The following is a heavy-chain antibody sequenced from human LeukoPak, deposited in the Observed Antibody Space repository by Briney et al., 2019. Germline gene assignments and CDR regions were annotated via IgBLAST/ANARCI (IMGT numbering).Heavy chain of an antibody. V-gene: IGHV1-18*01. CDR1: GYTFTSYG. CDR2: ISAYNGNT. J-gene: IGHJ4*02. CDR3: AGVGGIAAARSHTYFDY. D-gene: IGHD6-13*01. Sequence: ASVKVSCKASGYTFTSYGISWVRQAPGQGLEWMGWISAYNGNTNYAQKLQGRVTMTTDTSTSTAYMELRSLRSDDTAVYYCAGVGGIAAARSHTYFDYWGQGTLVTVSS.